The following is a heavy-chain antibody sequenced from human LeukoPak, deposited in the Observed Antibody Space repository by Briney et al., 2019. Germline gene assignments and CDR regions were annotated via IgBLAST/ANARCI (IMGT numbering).Heavy chain of an antibody. V-gene: IGHV3-21*01. J-gene: IGHJ4*02. CDR3: ARRGEYSSGWPFDY. CDR2: ISSSSSYI. CDR1: GFTFSRYA. D-gene: IGHD6-19*01. Sequence: GGSLRLSCAVSGFTFSRYAMTWVRQAPGKGLEWVSSISSSSSYIYYADSVKGRFTISRDNAKNSLYLQMNSLRAEDTAVYYCARRGEYSSGWPFDYWGQGTLVTVSS.